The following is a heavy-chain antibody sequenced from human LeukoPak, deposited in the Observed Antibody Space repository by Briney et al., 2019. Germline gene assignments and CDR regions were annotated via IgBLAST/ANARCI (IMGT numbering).Heavy chain of an antibody. Sequence: SGTLSLTCAVSGGSISSNTWWSWVRQPPGKGLEWIGEIFHGGNTNYNPSLMSRVTVLVDKSKNQFSLRLNSVTAADTAMYYCVRDPEGSGNWFDTWGQGILVTVSS. V-gene: IGHV4-4*02. CDR1: GGSISSNTW. J-gene: IGHJ5*02. CDR3: VRDPEGSGNWFDT. D-gene: IGHD2-15*01. CDR2: IFHGGNT.